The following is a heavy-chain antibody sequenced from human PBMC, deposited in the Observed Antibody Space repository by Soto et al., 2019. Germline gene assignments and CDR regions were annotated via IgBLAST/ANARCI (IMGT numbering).Heavy chain of an antibody. D-gene: IGHD4-17*01. CDR1: GGSISSYY. J-gene: IGHJ4*02. CDR2: IYYSGST. V-gene: IGHV4-59*01. CDR3: ARDTDFGYGDYVLFDY. Sequence: QVQLQESGPGLVKPSETLSLTCTVSGGSISSYYWSWIRQPPGKGLEWIGYIYYSGSTNYNPSLKSRVTISVDTSKNQFSLKLSSVTAADTAAYYCARDTDFGYGDYVLFDYWGQGTLVTVSS.